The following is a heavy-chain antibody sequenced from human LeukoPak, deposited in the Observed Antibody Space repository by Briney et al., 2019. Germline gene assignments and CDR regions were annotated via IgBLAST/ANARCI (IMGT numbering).Heavy chain of an antibody. D-gene: IGHD5-12*01. CDR3: AREGYSGYGKGALDI. Sequence: SETLSLTCTVSGGSISSGDYYWGWIRQPPGKGLEWIGYIYYSGSTYYNPSLKSRVNISVDTSKNQSSLKLSSVTAADTAVYYCAREGYSGYGKGALDIWGQGTMVTVSS. J-gene: IGHJ3*02. CDR2: IYYSGST. CDR1: GGSISSGDYY. V-gene: IGHV4-30-4*01.